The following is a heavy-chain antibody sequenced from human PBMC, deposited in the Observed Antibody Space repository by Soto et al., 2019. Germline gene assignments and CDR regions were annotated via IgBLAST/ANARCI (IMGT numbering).Heavy chain of an antibody. Sequence: GGSLRLSCAASGFTFSSHAMTGVRQARGKGLEWVSTISESGGSTFYADSVKGRFTISRDNSQNTLFLQLSSLRVDDTAVYYCVPGSSGGVGEDCWGQGTLVTVSS. CDR1: GFTFSSHA. V-gene: IGHV3-23*01. D-gene: IGHD1-26*01. CDR3: VPGSSGGVGEDC. CDR2: ISESGGST. J-gene: IGHJ4*02.